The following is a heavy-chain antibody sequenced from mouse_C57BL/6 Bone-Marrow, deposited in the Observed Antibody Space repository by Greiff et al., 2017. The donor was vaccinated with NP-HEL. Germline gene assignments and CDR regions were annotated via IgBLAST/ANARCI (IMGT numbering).Heavy chain of an antibody. CDR3: ARREGLGRIAAWFAD. CDR2: IWWDEDN. Sequence: QVTLKVSGPGILQPSQTLSLTCSFSGFSLSTFGMGVGWIRQPSVKGLGWLAHIWWDEDNYHYPAPKRRPTIFKDTSKNQVFLKIANVDTADTATYYCARREGLGRIAAWFADWGQGRMVTVSA. J-gene: IGHJ3*01. CDR1: GFSLSTFGMG. V-gene: IGHV8-8*01. D-gene: IGHD3-3*01.